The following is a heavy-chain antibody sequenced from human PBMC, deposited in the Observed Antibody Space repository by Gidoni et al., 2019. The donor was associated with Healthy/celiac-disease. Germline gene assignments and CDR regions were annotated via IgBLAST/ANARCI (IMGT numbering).Heavy chain of an antibody. CDR3: ARSRGGGNSDDAFDI. V-gene: IGHV1-45*02. CDR2: ITPFNGNT. J-gene: IGHJ3*02. Sequence: QMQLGQSGAEVQQTGSSVKGSCKDSGYTFTYRYLNWVRQAPGQALEWMGWITPFNGNTNYAQKFQDRVTITRDRSMSTAYMELSSLRSEDTAMYYCARSRGGGNSDDAFDIWGQGTMVTVSS. D-gene: IGHD2-21*02. CDR1: GYTFTYRY.